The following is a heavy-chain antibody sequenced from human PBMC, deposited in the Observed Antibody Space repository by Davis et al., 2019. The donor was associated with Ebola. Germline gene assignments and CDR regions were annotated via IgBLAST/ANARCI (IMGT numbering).Heavy chain of an antibody. CDR2: IRSKAYGGTT. Sequence: GESLKISCTASGFTFGYYAMSWFRQAPGKGLEWVGFIRSKAYGGTTEYAASVRGRFTISRHDSKSIAYLQMNSLKTEDTAVYYCTRGRETMMPWGQGTLVTVSS. CDR1: GFTFGYYA. CDR3: TRGRETMMP. V-gene: IGHV3-49*03. D-gene: IGHD3-22*01. J-gene: IGHJ5*02.